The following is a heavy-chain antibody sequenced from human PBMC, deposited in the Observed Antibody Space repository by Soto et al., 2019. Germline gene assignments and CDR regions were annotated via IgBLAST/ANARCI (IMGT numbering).Heavy chain of an antibody. D-gene: IGHD6-13*01. V-gene: IGHV1-2*02. CDR1: GYTFTGYY. J-gene: IGHJ4*02. CDR2: INPNSGVT. CDR3: ARGSSSTWFDFDH. Sequence: QVQLVQSGAEVKKPGASVKVSCKASGYTFTGYYMHWVRQAPGQGLEWMGWINPNSGVTNYAQKWQGRVTMTRDTSISTAYMELSRLRSDGTAVYYCARGSSSTWFDFDHWGQGTLVTVSS.